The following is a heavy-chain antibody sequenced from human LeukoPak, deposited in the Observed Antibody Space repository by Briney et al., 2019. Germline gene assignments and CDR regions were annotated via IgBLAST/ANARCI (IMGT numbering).Heavy chain of an antibody. Sequence: GGSLRLSCAASGFTFSSYAMSWIRQAPGKGLEWVSAISGSGGSTYYADSVKGRFTISRDNSKNTLYLQMNSLRAEDTAVYYCAKGVVTAIIYYYYMDVWGKGTTVTVSS. CDR1: GFTFSSYA. J-gene: IGHJ6*03. V-gene: IGHV3-23*01. D-gene: IGHD2-21*02. CDR3: AKGVVTAIIYYYYMDV. CDR2: ISGSGGST.